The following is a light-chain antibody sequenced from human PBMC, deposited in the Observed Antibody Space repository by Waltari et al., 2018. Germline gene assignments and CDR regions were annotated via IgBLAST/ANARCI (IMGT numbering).Light chain of an antibody. CDR2: ADS. CDR3: QQSYSSPYT. CDR1: QSIRNY. Sequence: DIQMTQSPSSLSASVGDRVNITCRASQSIRNYLNWYQQKPGKVPELLIYADSSLQGGVPSRFSGSGSGTEFTLTISSLQPEDFATYYCQQSYSSPYTFGQGTTLHIK. V-gene: IGKV1-39*01. J-gene: IGKJ2*01.